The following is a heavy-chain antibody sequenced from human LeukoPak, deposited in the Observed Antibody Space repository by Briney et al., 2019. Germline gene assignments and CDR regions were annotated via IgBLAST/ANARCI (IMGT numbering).Heavy chain of an antibody. CDR2: IYYRRST. Sequence: SETLSLTCTVSGGSISSYYWNWIRQPPGKGLQWMGYIYYRRSTNYNPSLKSRLTISVDTSKNQFSQELSSVSAADTAVYYGARIRGNTSDVGARDDAFDIWGQGTMVTVSS. CDR1: GGSISSYY. D-gene: IGHD1-26*01. CDR3: ARIRGNTSDVGARDDAFDI. J-gene: IGHJ3*02. V-gene: IGHV4-59*08.